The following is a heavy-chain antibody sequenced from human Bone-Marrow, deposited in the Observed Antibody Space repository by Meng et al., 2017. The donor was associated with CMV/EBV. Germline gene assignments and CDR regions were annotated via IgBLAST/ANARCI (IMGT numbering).Heavy chain of an antibody. Sequence: GSLRLSCTVSGGSISSNYWSWIRQPPGKGLEWIGYLYYSGSTNYNPSLTSRVTISVDTSKNQISLTLSSVTAADTAVYYCARVGRDYDSSGYLDYFAYWGQGTLVTVSS. CDR2: LYYSGST. V-gene: IGHV4-59*01. J-gene: IGHJ4*02. CDR1: GGSISSNY. D-gene: IGHD3-22*01. CDR3: ARVGRDYDSSGYLDYFAY.